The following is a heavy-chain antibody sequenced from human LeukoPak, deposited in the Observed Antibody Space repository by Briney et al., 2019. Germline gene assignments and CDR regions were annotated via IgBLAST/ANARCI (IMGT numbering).Heavy chain of an antibody. CDR2: INPNSGGT. J-gene: IGHJ6*03. CDR3: ARGGLDYYYYYMDV. CDR1: GYTFTGYY. Sequence: ASVTVSCKASGYTFTGYYMHWVRQAPGQGLEWMGWINPNSGGTNYAQKFQGRVTMTRDTSISTAYMELSRLRSDDTAVYYCARGGLDYYYYYMDVWGKGTTVTISS. V-gene: IGHV1-2*02.